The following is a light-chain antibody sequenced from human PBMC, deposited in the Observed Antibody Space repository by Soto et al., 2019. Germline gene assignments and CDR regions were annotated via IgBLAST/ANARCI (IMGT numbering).Light chain of an antibody. CDR2: AAS. V-gene: IGKV1-6*01. Sequence: AIQLTQSPSSLSASVGDRVTITCRASQGIRNDLGWYQQKPGKAPKLLIHAASSLQSGVPSRFSGSGSGTDFTLTISSLQPEDLATYYCQQYNSYLFGQGTKVDIK. CDR1: QGIRND. CDR3: QQYNSYL. J-gene: IGKJ1*01.